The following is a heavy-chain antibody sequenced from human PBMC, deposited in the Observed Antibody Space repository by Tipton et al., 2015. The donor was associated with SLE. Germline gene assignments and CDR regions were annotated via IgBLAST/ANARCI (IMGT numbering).Heavy chain of an antibody. CDR1: GYTFTSYA. D-gene: IGHD1-26*01. Sequence: QLVQSGPEVKKPGASVKVSCKASGYTFTSYAISWVRQAPGQGLEWMGWISVYNGNTDYAQKVQGRVTMTTDTSTSTAYMELRSLRSDDTAVYYCARGPSRVGATPFAFDIWGQGTMVTVSS. CDR2: ISVYNGNT. CDR3: ARGPSRVGATPFAFDI. V-gene: IGHV1-18*01. J-gene: IGHJ3*02.